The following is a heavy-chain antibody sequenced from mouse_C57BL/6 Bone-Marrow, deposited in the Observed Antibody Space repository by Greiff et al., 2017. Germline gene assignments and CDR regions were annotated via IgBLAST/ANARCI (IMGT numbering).Heavy chain of an antibody. J-gene: IGHJ4*01. CDR2: IYPRSGNT. Sequence: QVQLQQSGAELARPGASVKLSCKASGYTFTSYGISWVKQRTGQGLEWIGEIYPRSGNTYYNEKFKGKATLTADKSSSTAYMELRSLTSEDSAVYFCARESNWAYAMDYWGQGTSVTVPS. CDR1: GYTFTSYG. D-gene: IGHD4-1*01. CDR3: ARESNWAYAMDY. V-gene: IGHV1-81*01.